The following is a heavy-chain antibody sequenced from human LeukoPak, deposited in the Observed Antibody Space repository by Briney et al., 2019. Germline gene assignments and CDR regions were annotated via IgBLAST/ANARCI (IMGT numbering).Heavy chain of an antibody. CDR1: GASISHYS. J-gene: IGHJ4*02. CDR2: IYPRGST. CDR3: ARGYYGGAVDS. Sequence: PSETLSLTCAVSGASISHYSWRWIRQPPGEGLEWIGYIYPRGSTYYNPSLKSRVILSLDKSANQFSLNLSSVTAADTALYYCARGYYGGAVDSWGQGILVIVSS. V-gene: IGHV4-30-2*01. D-gene: IGHD3-16*01.